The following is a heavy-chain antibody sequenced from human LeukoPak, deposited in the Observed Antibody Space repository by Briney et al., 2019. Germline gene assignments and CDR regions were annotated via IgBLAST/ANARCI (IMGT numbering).Heavy chain of an antibody. CDR3: AKMRRGYSYGGAWDFDY. D-gene: IGHD5-18*01. Sequence: GGSLRLSCAASGFTFSSQAMSWVRQAPGKGLEWVSGISGSGGNTYYADSVKGRFTISRDNSKNTLYLQMNSLRAEDTAVYYCAKMRRGYSYGGAWDFDYWGQGTLVTVSS. J-gene: IGHJ4*02. CDR2: ISGSGGNT. CDR1: GFTFSSQA. V-gene: IGHV3-23*01.